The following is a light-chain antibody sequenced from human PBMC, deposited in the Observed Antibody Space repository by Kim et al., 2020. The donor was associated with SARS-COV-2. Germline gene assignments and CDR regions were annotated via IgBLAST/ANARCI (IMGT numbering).Light chain of an antibody. Sequence: GQRRTISCYGSNSTSDINIETWYHHLPGTAPKLLIYGHNQRPSGVPDRFSGSRSGTSASLAISGLQSEDEADYSCAAWDDSLNGWVFGGGTQLTVL. J-gene: IGLJ3*02. V-gene: IGLV1-44*01. CDR1: NSTSDINI. CDR2: GHN. CDR3: AAWDDSLNGWV.